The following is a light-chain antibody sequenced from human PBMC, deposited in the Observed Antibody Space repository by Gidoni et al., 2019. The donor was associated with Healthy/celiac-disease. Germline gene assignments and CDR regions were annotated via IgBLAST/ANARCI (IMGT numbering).Light chain of an antibody. CDR2: EAS. J-gene: IGKJ1*01. V-gene: IGKV1-5*03. CDR1: QSISNW. Sequence: PPTLSASVGDRVTITCRASQSISNWLCWYQQKPGKAPKLLNYEASSLERGVPSRCSGSGSGTEFTLTISSLQPDDFATYYCQQYNSYSSTFGQGTKVEIK. CDR3: QQYNSYSST.